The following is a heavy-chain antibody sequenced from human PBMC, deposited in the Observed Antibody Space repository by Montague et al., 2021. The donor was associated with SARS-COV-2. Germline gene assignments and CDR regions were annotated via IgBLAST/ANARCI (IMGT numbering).Heavy chain of an antibody. CDR2: IYYSGST. D-gene: IGHD6-13*01. V-gene: IGHV4-39*07. CDR3: ARVGRQQLVRLSGMDV. Sequence: SETLSLTCTVSGGSISSSSYYWGWIRQPPWKGLEWIGSIYYSGSTYYNPSPKSRVTISVDTSKNQFSLKLSSVTAADTAVYYCARVGRQQLVRLSGMDVWGQGTTVTVSS. CDR1: GGSISSSSYY. J-gene: IGHJ6*02.